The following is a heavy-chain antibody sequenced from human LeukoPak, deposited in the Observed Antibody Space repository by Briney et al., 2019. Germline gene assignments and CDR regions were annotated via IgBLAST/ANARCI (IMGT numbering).Heavy chain of an antibody. J-gene: IGHJ6*02. D-gene: IGHD2-15*01. CDR3: VKDLGSAITSALALDV. CDR2: ISSSGSTI. V-gene: IGHV3-11*01. CDR1: GFTFSGYY. Sequence: PGGSLRLSCAASGFTFSGYYMSWIRQAPGKGLEWVSYISSSGSTIYYADSVKGRFTISRDNRKNLLHLQMNSLRPDDSAVYYCVKDLGSAITSALALDVWGQGTTVTVSS.